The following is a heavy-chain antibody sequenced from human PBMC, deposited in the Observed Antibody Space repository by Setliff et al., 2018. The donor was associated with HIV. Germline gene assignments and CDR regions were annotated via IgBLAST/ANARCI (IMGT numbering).Heavy chain of an antibody. D-gene: IGHD3-22*01. CDR3: AKAPGWLFLSHY. V-gene: IGHV3-30*14. Sequence: PGGSLRLSCAASGFTFSRYGMHWVRQAPGKGLEWVAFISYDGSKKYDADFVKGRFTISRDNSKNTLYLQMNSLTTEDTAIYYCAKAPGWLFLSHYWGQGTLVTVSS. CDR2: ISYDGSKK. CDR1: GFTFSRYG. J-gene: IGHJ4*02.